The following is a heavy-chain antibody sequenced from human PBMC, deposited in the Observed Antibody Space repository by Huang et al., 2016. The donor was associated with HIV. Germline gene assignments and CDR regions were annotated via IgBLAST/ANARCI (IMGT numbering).Heavy chain of an antibody. CDR3: ARGRDTTEMDTVDDALDV. D-gene: IGHD1-1*01. V-gene: IGHV4-34*02. Sequence: QVRLQQWGGGLVRPSETLSRTCAVYGGPFSTHYWSRIRHSPGKGLEWIAEIKYNGHANFNPSLRSRVSISVDTSKNQFSLNVTSVTAADTAIYYCARGRDTTEMDTVDDALDVWDQGTLVIVSS. CDR1: GGPFSTHY. J-gene: IGHJ3*01. CDR2: IKYNGHA.